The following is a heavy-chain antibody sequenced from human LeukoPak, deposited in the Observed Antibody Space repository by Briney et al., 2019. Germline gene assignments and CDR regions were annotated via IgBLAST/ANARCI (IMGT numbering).Heavy chain of an antibody. J-gene: IGHJ3*02. CDR2: ISAYNGNT. CDR1: GYTFTSYG. CDR3: ARNLWFGESSDAFDM. Sequence: ASVKVSCKASGYTFTSYGISWVRQAPGQGLEWMGWISAYNGNTNYAQKLQGRVTMTTDTSTSTAYMELRSLRSDDTAVYYCARNLWFGESSDAFDMWGQGTMVTVSS. D-gene: IGHD3-10*01. V-gene: IGHV1-18*01.